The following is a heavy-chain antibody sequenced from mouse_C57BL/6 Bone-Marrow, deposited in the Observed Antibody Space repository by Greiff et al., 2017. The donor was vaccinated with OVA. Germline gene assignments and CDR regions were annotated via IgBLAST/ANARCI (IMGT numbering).Heavy chain of an antibody. J-gene: IGHJ2*01. CDR2: ISDGGSYT. V-gene: IGHV5-4*01. Sequence: EVKLVESGGGLVKPGGSLKLSCAASGFTFSSYAMSWVRQTPEKRLEWVATISDGGSYTYYPDNVKGRFTISRDNAKNNLYLQMSHLKSEETAMYYIARDYSAYWGQGTTLTVSS. CDR1: GFTFSSYA. CDR3: ARDYSAY.